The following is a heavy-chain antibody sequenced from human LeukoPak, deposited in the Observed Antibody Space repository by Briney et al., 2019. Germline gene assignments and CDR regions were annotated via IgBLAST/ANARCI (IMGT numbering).Heavy chain of an antibody. CDR2: IYHSGST. Sequence: SETLSLTCAVSGGSISSSNWWSWVRQPPGKGLEWIGEIYHSGSTNYNPSLKSRVTISVDKSKNQFSLKLSSVTAADTAVYYCARAVWYGGNSGDAFDIWGQGTMVTVSS. CDR3: ARAVWYGGNSGDAFDI. V-gene: IGHV4-4*02. J-gene: IGHJ3*02. D-gene: IGHD4-23*01. CDR1: GGSISSSNW.